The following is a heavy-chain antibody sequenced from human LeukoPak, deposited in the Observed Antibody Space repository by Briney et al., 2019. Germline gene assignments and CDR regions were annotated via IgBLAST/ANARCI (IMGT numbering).Heavy chain of an antibody. D-gene: IGHD4/OR15-4a*01. CDR3: ARHLTFFDY. V-gene: IGHV3-7*01. Sequence: GGSLRLSCVVSGLTFSDYWMSWVRQAPGKGLEWVGNTKQDGSETYYGDSVKGRFTISRDNAKNSLYLQMNNLRAEDTAVYYCARHLTFFDYWGQGALVSVSS. CDR2: TKQDGSET. J-gene: IGHJ4*02. CDR1: GLTFSDYW.